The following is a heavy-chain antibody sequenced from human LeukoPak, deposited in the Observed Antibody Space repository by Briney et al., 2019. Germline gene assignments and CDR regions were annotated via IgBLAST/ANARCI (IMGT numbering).Heavy chain of an antibody. CDR3: ARQGGSSWPLDY. V-gene: IGHV4-30-4*01. CDR2: IYYSGST. Sequence: PSQTPSLTCTVSGGSISSGDYYWSWIRQPPGKGLEWIGYIYYSGSTFYNPSLKSRVTISVDTSKNQFSLRLSSVTAADTAVYYCARQGGSSWPLDYWGQGTLVTVSS. CDR1: GGSISSGDYY. D-gene: IGHD6-13*01. J-gene: IGHJ4*02.